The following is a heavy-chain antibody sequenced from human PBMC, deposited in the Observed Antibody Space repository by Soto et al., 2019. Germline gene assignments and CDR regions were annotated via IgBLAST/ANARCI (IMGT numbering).Heavy chain of an antibody. V-gene: IGHV3-21*01. CDR3: ERAETDSSGCDQGQYYYYYMDV. CDR2: ISSSSSYI. J-gene: IGHJ6*03. D-gene: IGHD6-19*01. Sequence: EVQLVESGGGLVKPGGSLRLSCAASGFTFSSYSMNWVRQAPGKGLEWVSSISSSSSYIYYADSVKGRFTITRDNAKNSLYQQINSLRAEDTAVYYCERAETDSSGCDQGQYYYYYMDVWGKGTTVTVSS. CDR1: GFTFSSYS.